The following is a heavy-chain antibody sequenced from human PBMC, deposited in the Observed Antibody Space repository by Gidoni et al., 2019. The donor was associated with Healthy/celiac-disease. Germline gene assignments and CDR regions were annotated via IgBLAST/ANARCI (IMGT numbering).Heavy chain of an antibody. Sequence: QLQLQESGTGLVKPSETLSLTCTVSGGAISSSSYYWGWIRQPPGKGLEWIGSIYYSGSTSYNPSLKSRVTISVDTSKNQFSLKLSSVTAADTAVYYCARHLRDYDFWSGYYMYYYYYMDVWGKGTTVTVSS. V-gene: IGHV4-39*01. CDR2: IYYSGST. D-gene: IGHD3-3*01. J-gene: IGHJ6*03. CDR1: GGAISSSSYY. CDR3: ARHLRDYDFWSGYYMYYYYYMDV.